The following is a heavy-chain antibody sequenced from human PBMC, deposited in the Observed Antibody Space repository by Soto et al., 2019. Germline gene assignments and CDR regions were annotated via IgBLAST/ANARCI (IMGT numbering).Heavy chain of an antibody. V-gene: IGHV4-59*01. Sequence: SETLSLTCTVSGGSISSYYWSWIRQPPGKGLEWIGYTYYSGSTNYNPSLKSRVTISVDTSKNQFSLKLSSVTAADTAVYYCARNRRGDSSGYPYYFDYWGQGTLVTVSS. CDR3: ARNRRGDSSGYPYYFDY. J-gene: IGHJ4*02. D-gene: IGHD3-22*01. CDR2: TYYSGST. CDR1: GGSISSYY.